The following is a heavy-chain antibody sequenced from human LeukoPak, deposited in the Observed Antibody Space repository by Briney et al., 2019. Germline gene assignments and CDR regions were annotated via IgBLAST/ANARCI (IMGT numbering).Heavy chain of an antibody. V-gene: IGHV3-23*01. CDR3: AKLGGNVAF. Sequence: GGSLRLSCAASGFTFSNYAMSWVRQAPGKGLEWVSAISGSGGSTYYADSVKGRFTISRDNSKNTLHLQMNILRAEDTAAYYCAKLGGNVAFWGQGTLVTVSS. CDR2: ISGSGGST. J-gene: IGHJ4*02. CDR1: GFTFSNYA. D-gene: IGHD4-23*01.